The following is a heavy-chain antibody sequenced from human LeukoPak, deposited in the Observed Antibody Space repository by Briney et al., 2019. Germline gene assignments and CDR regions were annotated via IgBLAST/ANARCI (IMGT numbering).Heavy chain of an antibody. CDR2: ISSSSSTI. J-gene: IGHJ4*02. CDR1: GFTFSSYS. CDR3: ARADGDYLKHIDY. D-gene: IGHD2-21*02. V-gene: IGHV3-48*01. Sequence: PGGSLRLSCAASGFTFSSYSMNWVRQAPGKGLEWVSYISSSSSTIYYADSVKGRFTISRDNAKNSLYLQMNSLRAEDTAVYYCARADGDYLKHIDYWGQGTLVTVSS.